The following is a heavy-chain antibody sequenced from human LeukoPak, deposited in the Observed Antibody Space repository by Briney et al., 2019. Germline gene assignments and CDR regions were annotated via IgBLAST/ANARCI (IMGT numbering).Heavy chain of an antibody. CDR3: AELWSIQYFDY. V-gene: IGHV4-38-2*02. D-gene: IGHD2-21*01. Sequence: PSETLSLTCTVSGYSISSGYNWGWIRQPPGKGLEWIASIYHDGTTYYNPSLKSRVTISVDMSKNQFSLKLSSVTAADTAVYYCAELWSIQYFDYWGQGTLVTVSS. CDR2: IYHDGTT. J-gene: IGHJ4*02. CDR1: GYSISSGYN.